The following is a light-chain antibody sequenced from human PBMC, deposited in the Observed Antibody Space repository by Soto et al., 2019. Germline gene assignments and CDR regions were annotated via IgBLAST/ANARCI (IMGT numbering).Light chain of an antibody. Sequence: EIVLAQSPDTLSLSPGERATLSCRTSQSVSRNYLAWYQQKPGQASRLLIYGASNRATGIPDRFSGSGSGTDFTLTISRLEPEDFAVYYCQQYGGSPEFSFGPGTKVDF. CDR3: QQYGGSPEFS. J-gene: IGKJ3*01. CDR1: QSVSRNY. V-gene: IGKV3-20*01. CDR2: GAS.